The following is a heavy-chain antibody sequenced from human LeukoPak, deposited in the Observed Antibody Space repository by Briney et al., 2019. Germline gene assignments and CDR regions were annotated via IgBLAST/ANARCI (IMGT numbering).Heavy chain of an antibody. D-gene: IGHD4-17*01. CDR1: GFTVSSNY. CDR2: IKTKTDGGTT. Sequence: PGGSRRLFCVASGFTVSSNYMSWVRQSPGKGLEWVGRIKTKTDGGTTDYAAPVKGRFSISRDDSADTLYLQMNSLKTEDTAVYYCTADVFKSGYGDPQTFYYWGQGSLVTVSS. V-gene: IGHV3-15*01. CDR3: TADVFKSGYGDPQTFYY. J-gene: IGHJ4*02.